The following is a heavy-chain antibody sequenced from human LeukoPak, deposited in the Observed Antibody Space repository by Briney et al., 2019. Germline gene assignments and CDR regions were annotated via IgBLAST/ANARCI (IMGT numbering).Heavy chain of an antibody. CDR2: IIPILGIA. J-gene: IGHJ4*02. D-gene: IGHD3-22*01. CDR1: GGTFSSYA. CDR3: ARVEGSSGYYPDY. V-gene: IGHV1-69*04. Sequence: SVKVSCKASGGTFSSYAISWVRQAPGQVLEWMGRIIPILGIANYAQKFQGRVTITADKSTSTAYMELSSLRSEDTAVYYCARVEGSSGYYPDYWGQGTLVTVSS.